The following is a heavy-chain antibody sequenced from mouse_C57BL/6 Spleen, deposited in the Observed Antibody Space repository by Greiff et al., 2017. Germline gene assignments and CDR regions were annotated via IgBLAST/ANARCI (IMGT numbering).Heavy chain of an antibody. CDR1: GYTFTSYW. CDR3: ARSFDGYGAMDY. Sequence: QVQLQQSGAELVRPGSSVKLSCKASGYTFTSYWMHWVKQRPIQGLEWIGNIDPSDSETHYNQKFKDKATLTVDKSSSTAYMQLSSLTSEDSAVYYCARSFDGYGAMDYWGQGTSVTVSS. CDR2: IDPSDSET. D-gene: IGHD2-2*01. J-gene: IGHJ4*01. V-gene: IGHV1-52*01.